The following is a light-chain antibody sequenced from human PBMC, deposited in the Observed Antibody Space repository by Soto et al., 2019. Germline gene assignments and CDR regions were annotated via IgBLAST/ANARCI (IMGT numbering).Light chain of an antibody. Sequence: EIVLTQSPGTLSLSPGEGATLSCRASQSVSTNFFAWYQQKPGQAPRLLIYGASTRATGIPDMFSGSGSGTDFTLTISILEPEDFAVYYCQQYGRTSWTFGQGTKVEIK. V-gene: IGKV3-20*01. CDR3: QQYGRTSWT. CDR2: GAS. CDR1: QSVSTNF. J-gene: IGKJ1*01.